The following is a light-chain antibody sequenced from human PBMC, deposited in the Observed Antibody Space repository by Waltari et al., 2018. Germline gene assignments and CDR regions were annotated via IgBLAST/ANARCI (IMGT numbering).Light chain of an antibody. J-gene: IGKJ4*01. CDR2: WAS. CDR3: QQYYSSPVT. Sequence: IVMTQSPDSLAVSLGERPTISCQSSQSVLYSSNNKNHLAWYQQKSGQPPKLLISWASTRESGVPDLFSGSGSGTDFTLTISSLQTEDVAVYFCQQYYSSPVTFGGGTKVEIK. CDR1: QSVLYSSNNKNH. V-gene: IGKV4-1*01.